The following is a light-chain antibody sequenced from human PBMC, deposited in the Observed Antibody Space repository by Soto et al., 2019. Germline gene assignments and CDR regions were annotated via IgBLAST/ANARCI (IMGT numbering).Light chain of an antibody. CDR3: QQYGSSP. CDR2: GAS. CDR1: QSLKKTY. J-gene: IGKJ4*01. V-gene: IGKV3-20*01. Sequence: EIVMTQSPATLSVSPGERATLSCRASQSLKKTYLAWYQQKPGQAPRLLIYGASRRATGIPDRFSGSGSGTDFTLTISRLEPEDFAVYYCQQYGSSPFGGGTKVDIK.